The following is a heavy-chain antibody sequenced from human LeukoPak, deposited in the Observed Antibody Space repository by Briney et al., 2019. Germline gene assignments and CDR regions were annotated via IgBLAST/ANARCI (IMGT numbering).Heavy chain of an antibody. CDR3: ARVRRQGLRLGDPRFDY. Sequence: GASVKVSSKASGYTFTSYGISWVRQAPGQGLEWMGWISAYNGNRNYAQKLQGRVTMTADTFTSTAYMELRSLTSDDTAVYYCARVRRQGLRLGDPRFDYWGQGTLVSVSS. CDR1: GYTFTSYG. V-gene: IGHV1-18*01. D-gene: IGHD3-16*01. CDR2: ISAYNGNR. J-gene: IGHJ4*01.